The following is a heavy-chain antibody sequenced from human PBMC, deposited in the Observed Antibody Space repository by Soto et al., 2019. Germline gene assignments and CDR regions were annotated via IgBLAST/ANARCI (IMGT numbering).Heavy chain of an antibody. J-gene: IGHJ4*02. Sequence: EVQLVESGGGLVKPGESLRLSCAASGFTFTNASMNWVRQAPGKGLEWVGRIRSKTDGGTPDYAAPVKGRFTISRDDSKKTLYVQMNSLKTDDTAIYYCTTEKGYWGQGTLVTVSS. CDR3: TTEKGY. CDR2: IRSKTDGGTP. V-gene: IGHV3-15*07. CDR1: GFTFTNAS.